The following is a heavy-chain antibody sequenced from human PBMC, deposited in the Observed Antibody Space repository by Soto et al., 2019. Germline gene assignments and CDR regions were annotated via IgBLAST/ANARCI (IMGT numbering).Heavy chain of an antibody. CDR2: INPSGGST. CDR1: GYTFTSYY. D-gene: IGHD6-13*01. CDR3: ARERVLGVAAAGGAFDY. V-gene: IGHV1-46*01. J-gene: IGHJ4*02. Sequence: ASVKVSCKASGYTFTSYYMHWVRQAPGQGLEWMGIINPSGGSTSYAQKFQGRVTMTRDTSTSTVYMELSSLRSEDTAVYYCARERVLGVAAAGGAFDYWGQGTLVTVSS.